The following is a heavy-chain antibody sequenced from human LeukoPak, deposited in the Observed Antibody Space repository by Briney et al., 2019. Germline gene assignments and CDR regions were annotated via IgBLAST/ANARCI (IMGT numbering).Heavy chain of an antibody. Sequence: GGSLRLSCAASGFSFSDYAMSWVRQAPGKGLEWVSAISDSGDNPYYADSVKGRFTISRDNSENTLSLQMYSLRAEDTAVYYCAKDGSGITMIVVVINYFDYWGQGTLVTVSS. D-gene: IGHD3-22*01. J-gene: IGHJ4*02. V-gene: IGHV3-23*01. CDR1: GFSFSDYA. CDR2: ISDSGDNP. CDR3: AKDGSGITMIVVVINYFDY.